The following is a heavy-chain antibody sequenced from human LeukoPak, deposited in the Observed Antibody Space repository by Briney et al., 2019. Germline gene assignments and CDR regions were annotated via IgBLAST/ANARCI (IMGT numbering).Heavy chain of an antibody. Sequence: GGSLRLSCAASGFTFSSYWMSWVRQAPGKGLEWVANIKQDGSEKYYVDSVKGRFTISRDNAKNSLYLQMNSLRAEDTAVYYCARDRSAYSYSSGWYSLYYFDYWGQGTLVTVSS. V-gene: IGHV3-7*01. D-gene: IGHD6-19*01. CDR3: ARDRSAYSYSSGWYSLYYFDY. CDR1: GFTFSSYW. J-gene: IGHJ4*02. CDR2: IKQDGSEK.